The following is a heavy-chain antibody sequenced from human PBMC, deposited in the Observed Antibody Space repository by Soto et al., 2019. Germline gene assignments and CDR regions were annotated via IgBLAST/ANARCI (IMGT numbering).Heavy chain of an antibody. V-gene: IGHV3-23*01. Sequence: GGSLRLSCAASGFIFSNYAMSWVRQAPGKGLEWVSAISGSVGSTHYADSVKGRFTISTDNSRTTLYLQMHSLRAEDTAVYYCAKGSKGGSGYGDWFDPWGQGTLVTVSS. CDR2: ISGSVGST. CDR3: AKGSKGGSGYGDWFDP. CDR1: GFIFSNYA. D-gene: IGHD3-22*01. J-gene: IGHJ5*01.